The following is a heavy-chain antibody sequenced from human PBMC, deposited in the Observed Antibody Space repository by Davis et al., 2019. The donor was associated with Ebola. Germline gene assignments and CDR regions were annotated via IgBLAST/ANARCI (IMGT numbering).Heavy chain of an antibody. CDR3: ARGPRTYYYDSSGWYFDL. Sequence: ASVKVSCKASGYTFTSYYMHWVRQAPGQGLEWMGIINPSGGSTSYAQKFQGRVTMTRDTSTSTVYMELSSLRSEDTAVYYCARGPRTYYYDSSGWYFDLWGRGTLVTVSS. V-gene: IGHV1-46*01. J-gene: IGHJ2*01. D-gene: IGHD3-22*01. CDR2: INPSGGST. CDR1: GYTFTSYY.